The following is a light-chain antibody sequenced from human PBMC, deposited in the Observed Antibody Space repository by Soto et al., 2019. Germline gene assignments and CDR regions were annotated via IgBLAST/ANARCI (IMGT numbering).Light chain of an antibody. CDR2: DVS. J-gene: IGLJ1*01. V-gene: IGLV2-14*01. CDR3: SSYTSSSLYV. Sequence: QSVLTQPACVSGSPGQSITISCTGTSSDVGGYNYVSWYQQHPGKAPKLMIYDVSNRPSGVSNRFSGSKSGNTASLTISGLQAEDEADYYCSSYTSSSLYVFGTGTKVTVL. CDR1: SSDVGGYNY.